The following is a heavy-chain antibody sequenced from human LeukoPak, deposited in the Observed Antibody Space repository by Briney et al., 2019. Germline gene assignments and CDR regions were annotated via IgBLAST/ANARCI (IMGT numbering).Heavy chain of an antibody. J-gene: IGHJ4*02. Sequence: SETLSLTCTVSGDSISGSTYYWGWIRQPPGKGLEWIGSIYYTGSAYYNPSLRSRVTISVDTSKNHFSLNLSSVTAADTAVYFCARGRIATPGPFDFWGQGTLVTVSS. V-gene: IGHV4-39*07. CDR1: GDSISGSTYY. CDR2: IYYTGSA. CDR3: ARGRIATPGPFDF. D-gene: IGHD6-6*01.